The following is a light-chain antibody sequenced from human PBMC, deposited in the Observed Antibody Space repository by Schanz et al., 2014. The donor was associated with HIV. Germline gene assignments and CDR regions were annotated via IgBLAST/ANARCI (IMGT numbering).Light chain of an antibody. V-gene: IGLV2-14*03. CDR3: IAYTSDTVL. CDR1: NSDIDFDYY. Sequence: QSALTQPASVSGSSGQSITISCTGPNSDIDFDYYVSWFQQHPGKAPQLMICDDSRRPSGVSNRFSGSKSDNTASLTISGLQPEDEADYYCIAYTSDTVLFGGGTKLTVL. CDR2: DDS. J-gene: IGLJ2*01.